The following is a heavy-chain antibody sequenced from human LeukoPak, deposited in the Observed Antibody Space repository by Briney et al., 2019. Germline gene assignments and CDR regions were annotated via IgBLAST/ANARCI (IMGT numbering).Heavy chain of an antibody. V-gene: IGHV4-59*04. CDR1: GGSISSYY. CDR2: IYHSGST. J-gene: IGHJ5*02. Sequence: SETLSLTCTVSGGSISSYYWSWIRQPPGKGPEWIGSIYHSGSTSYNPSLQSRVTMSVDTSKNQFSLKLNSVTAADTAVYYCARPSPAFDPWGQGTLVTVSS. CDR3: ARPSPAFDP.